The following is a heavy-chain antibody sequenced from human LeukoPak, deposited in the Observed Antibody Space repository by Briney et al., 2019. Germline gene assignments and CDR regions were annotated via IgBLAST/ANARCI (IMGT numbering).Heavy chain of an antibody. J-gene: IGHJ4*02. CDR3: TRGRGSYVDY. V-gene: IGHV3-11*04. Sequence: GGSLRLSCAASGFTFSDYYMSWIRQAPGKGLEWVSYIGSTSSPIHYAGSVKGRFTISRDNAKNSLYLQMNSLRAEDTAVYYCTRGRGSYVDYWGQGTLVTVSS. D-gene: IGHD3-16*01. CDR1: GFTFSDYY. CDR2: IGSTSSPI.